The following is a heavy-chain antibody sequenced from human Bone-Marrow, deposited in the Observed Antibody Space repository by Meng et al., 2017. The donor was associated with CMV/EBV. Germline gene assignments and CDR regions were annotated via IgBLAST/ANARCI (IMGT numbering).Heavy chain of an antibody. D-gene: IGHD3-3*01. V-gene: IGHV3-23*01. CDR2: ISGSGGST. CDR1: GFTFSSYA. CDR3: ARGGGHYDFWSGYHYYYYYGMDV. Sequence: GGSLRLSCAASGFTFSSYAMSWVRQAPGKGLEWVSAISGSGGSTYYADSVKGRFTISRDNSKNTLYLQMNSLRAEDTAVYYCARGGGHYDFWSGYHYYYYYGMDVWGQGTTVTVSS. J-gene: IGHJ6*02.